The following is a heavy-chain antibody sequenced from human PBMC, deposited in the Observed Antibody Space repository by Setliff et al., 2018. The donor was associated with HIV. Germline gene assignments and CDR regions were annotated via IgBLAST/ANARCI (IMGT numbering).Heavy chain of an antibody. V-gene: IGHV3-23*01. CDR2: ISGSGGST. Sequence: QPGGSLRLSCAASGFTFSSYAMSWVRQAPGKGLEWVSAISGSGGSTYYADSVKGRFTISRDNSKNTLYLQMNSLRAEDTAVYYCAKLGAVRTNGPYYFDYWGQGTLVTVSS. CDR1: GFTFSSYA. J-gene: IGHJ4*02. D-gene: IGHD1-1*01. CDR3: AKLGAVRTNGPYYFDY.